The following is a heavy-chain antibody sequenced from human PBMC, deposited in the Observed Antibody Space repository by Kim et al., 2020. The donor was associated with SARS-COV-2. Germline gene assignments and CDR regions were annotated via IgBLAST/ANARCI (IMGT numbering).Heavy chain of an antibody. J-gene: IGHJ4*02. V-gene: IGHV3-33*01. CDR3: ARGREMATILPDY. Sequence: GGSLRLSCVASGFTFSSYGMHWVRQAPGKGLEWVAVIWYDGSNKYYADSVKGRFTISRDNSKNTLYLQMNSLRAEDTAVYYCARGREMATILPDYWGQGTLVTVSS. CDR1: GFTFSSYG. D-gene: IGHD5-12*01. CDR2: IWYDGSNK.